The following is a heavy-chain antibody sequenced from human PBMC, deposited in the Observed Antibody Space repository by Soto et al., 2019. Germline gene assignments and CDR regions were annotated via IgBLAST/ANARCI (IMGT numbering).Heavy chain of an antibody. D-gene: IGHD1-1*01. V-gene: IGHV1-3*01. CDR3: ARGRWTHTTADYYRAS. CDR1: GYTFTNYA. Sequence: QVQLVQSGAEVKKPGASVKVSCEASGYTFTNYAIHWVRQAPGQRLEWMGWINAGNGHTKYSQKFQGRVTITRNTSASTAYMELSSLRSEDTAVYYCARGRWTHTTADYYRASWGQGTLVTVSS. CDR2: INAGNGHT. J-gene: IGHJ4*02.